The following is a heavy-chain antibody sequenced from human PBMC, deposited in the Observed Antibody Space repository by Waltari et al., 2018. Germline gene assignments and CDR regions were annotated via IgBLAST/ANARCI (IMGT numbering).Heavy chain of an antibody. J-gene: IGHJ4*02. D-gene: IGHD5-12*01. V-gene: IGHV4-38-2*01. CDR1: GYSISSGYY. CDR3: ARHPVGEYSGYELDY. Sequence: QVQLQESGPGLVKPSETLSLTCAVSGYSISSGYYWGWIRQPPGKGLEWIGSIYHSGSTYYNPSLKSRVTISVDTSKHQFSLKLSSVTAADTAVYYCARHPVGEYSGYELDYWGQGTLVTVSS. CDR2: IYHSGST.